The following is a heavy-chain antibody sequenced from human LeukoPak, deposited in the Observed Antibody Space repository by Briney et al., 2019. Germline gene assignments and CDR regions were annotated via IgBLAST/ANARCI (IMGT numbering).Heavy chain of an antibody. D-gene: IGHD3-9*01. V-gene: IGHV3-20*04. J-gene: IGHJ3*02. Sequence: LTGGSLRLSCAASGFTFDDYGMSWFRQAPGKGLEWGSGINWNGGSTGYADSVKGRFTISRDNAKNSLYLQMNSLRAEDTALYYCARADRFSPLDYDILTGYPNPGGAFDIWGQGTMVTVSS. CDR1: GFTFDDYG. CDR2: INWNGGST. CDR3: ARADRFSPLDYDILTGYPNPGGAFDI.